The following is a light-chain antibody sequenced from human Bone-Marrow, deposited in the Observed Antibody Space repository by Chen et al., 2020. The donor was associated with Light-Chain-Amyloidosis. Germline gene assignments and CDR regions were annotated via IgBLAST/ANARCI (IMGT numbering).Light chain of an antibody. CDR3: QVWDRSSDRPV. CDR2: DDS. Sequence: SELLTQPSSVSVASGQTATIACGGNNIGSTSVHWYQQTPGQAPLLVVYDDSDRPSGIPERLSGSNSGNTATLTISRVEAGDEADYYCQVWDRSSDRPVFGGGTKLTVL. V-gene: IGLV3-21*02. J-gene: IGLJ3*02. CDR1: NIGSTS.